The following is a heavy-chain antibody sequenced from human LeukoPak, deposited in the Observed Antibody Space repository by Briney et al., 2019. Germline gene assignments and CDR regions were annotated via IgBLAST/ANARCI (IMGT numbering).Heavy chain of an antibody. CDR1: GYSISRGCH. CDR3: ARDLGYGDYDM. V-gene: IGHV4-38-2*02. D-gene: IGHD4-17*01. Sequence: SETLSLTWIVSGYSISRGCHWAWIRQPPGKGLECIGSSYRSGTTYYDPALKSLVTISVDTSKNQFSLKLSSVTAADTAVHYCARDLGYGDYDMWGQGTLVTVSS. J-gene: IGHJ4*02. CDR2: SYRSGTT.